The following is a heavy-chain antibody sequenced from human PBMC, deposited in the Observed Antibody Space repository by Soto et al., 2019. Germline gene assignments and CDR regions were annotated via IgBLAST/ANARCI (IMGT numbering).Heavy chain of an antibody. J-gene: IGHJ5*02. CDR3: ARSAGWYAIHA. D-gene: IGHD6-19*01. Sequence: QVQLQESGPGLVKPSGTLSLTCAVSGDSVSSPYYWCWVRQPPGKGLEWIGEVFHTGPTSYNPSLRSRATISMDKSINQFSLDLSSVTAADTAVYYCARSAGWYAIHAWGPGTLVIVSS. V-gene: IGHV4-4*02. CDR2: VFHTGPT. CDR1: GDSVSSPYY.